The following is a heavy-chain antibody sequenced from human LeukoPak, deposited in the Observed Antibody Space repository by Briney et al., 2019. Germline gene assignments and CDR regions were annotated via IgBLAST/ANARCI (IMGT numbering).Heavy chain of an antibody. J-gene: IGHJ6*02. CDR1: GGSISSYY. V-gene: IGHV4-4*07. D-gene: IGHD3-3*01. Sequence: SETLSLTCTVSGGSISSYYWSWIRQPAGKGLEWIGRIYTSGSTNYNPSLKSRVTMSVDTSKTQFSLKLSSVTAADTAVYYCARERDYDFWSGCYTSLYYYYGMDVWGQGTTVTVSS. CDR3: ARERDYDFWSGCYTSLYYYYGMDV. CDR2: IYTSGST.